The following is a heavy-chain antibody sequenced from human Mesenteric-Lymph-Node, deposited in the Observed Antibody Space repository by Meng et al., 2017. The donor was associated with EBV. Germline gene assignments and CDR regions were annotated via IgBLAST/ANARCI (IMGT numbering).Heavy chain of an antibody. CDR2: LNNDTGNQ. Sequence: SDLQNTVYYGWVSLTASGTAFIGYAMNWVGKGTGQGLGWLGLLNNDTGNQKYAQGLTGRFVFSLDNSVSKVYLQISSLEAEDTAVYHCARWTGYCSSASCALDPWGQGTLVTVSA. V-gene: IGHV7-4-1*02. D-gene: IGHD2-2*01. J-gene: IGHJ5*02. CDR1: GTAFIGYA. CDR3: ARWTGYCSSASCALDP.